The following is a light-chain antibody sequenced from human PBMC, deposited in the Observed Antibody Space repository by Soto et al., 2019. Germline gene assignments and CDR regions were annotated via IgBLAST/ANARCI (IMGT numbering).Light chain of an antibody. J-gene: IGKJ1*01. Sequence: DIQMTQSPSTLSASVGDRVTITCRASQSISDRLAWYQQKTGRAPEVLIYKASTLKSGVPSRFSGSGSGTEFTLTISSLQPDDFATYYCQHYNSYSEAFGQGTKVDNK. CDR3: QHYNSYSEA. CDR1: QSISDR. V-gene: IGKV1-5*03. CDR2: KAS.